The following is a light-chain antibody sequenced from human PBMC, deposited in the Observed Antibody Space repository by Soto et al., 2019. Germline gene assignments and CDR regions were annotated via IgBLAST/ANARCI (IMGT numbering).Light chain of an antibody. CDR2: AAS. Sequence: EIVLTQSPATLSLSPGERATLSCRASQSVGSSLAWYQQKLGQAPRLLIYAASDRATGIPGRFSGSGSGTDFTLTTSRLEPEDSAMYYCQQYGTAPITFGQGTRLEIK. V-gene: IGKV3-20*01. CDR1: QSVGSS. J-gene: IGKJ5*01. CDR3: QQYGTAPIT.